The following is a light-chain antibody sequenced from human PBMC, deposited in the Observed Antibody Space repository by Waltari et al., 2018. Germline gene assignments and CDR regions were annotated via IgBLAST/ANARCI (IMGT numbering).Light chain of an antibody. J-gene: IGLJ2*01. CDR1: SSNTGAGSD. V-gene: IGLV1-40*01. CDR2: GNR. Sequence: QSVLTPPPSVSGAPGQRVTISCTTSSSNTGAGSDVLWYQQLPGTAPKLLIYGNRTRPSGDPDRVSGPKSGPSASLAISGLQAEDEADYYCQSYDSSLSGVVFGGGTKLTVL. CDR3: QSYDSSLSGVV.